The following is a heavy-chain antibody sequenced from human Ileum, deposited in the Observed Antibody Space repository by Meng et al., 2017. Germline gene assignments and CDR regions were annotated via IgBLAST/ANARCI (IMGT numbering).Heavy chain of an antibody. CDR2: ISHDGGSE. CDR3: VRDVASYTGNYAFAS. Sequence: QVQLLESGGGVVQPGGSLILSSAAARFRFEFYGMNWVRQAPGKGLEWVAVISHDGGSEYYADSVKGRFTISRDNSKNTLFLQLKSLRVEDTAVYYCVRDVASYTGNYAFASWGRGTLVTVSS. J-gene: IGHJ4*02. D-gene: IGHD1-26*01. CDR1: RFRFEFYG. V-gene: IGHV3-30*03.